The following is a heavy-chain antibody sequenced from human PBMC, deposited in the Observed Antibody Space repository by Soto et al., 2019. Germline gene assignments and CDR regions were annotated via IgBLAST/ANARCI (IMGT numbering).Heavy chain of an antibody. V-gene: IGHV3-23*01. Sequence: GGSLRLSCAASGFTFSSYAMSWVRQAPGKGLEWVSAISGSGGSTYYADSVKGRFTISRDNSKNTLYLQMNSLRAEDTAVYYCADGPMTYYYYGMDVWGQGTTVTVSS. CDR1: GFTFSSYA. J-gene: IGHJ6*02. CDR3: ADGPMTYYYYGMDV. D-gene: IGHD3-22*01. CDR2: ISGSGGST.